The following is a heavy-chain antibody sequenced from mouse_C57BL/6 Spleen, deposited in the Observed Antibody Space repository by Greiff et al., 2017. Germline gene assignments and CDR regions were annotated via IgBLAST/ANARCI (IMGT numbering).Heavy chain of an antibody. Sequence: QVHVKQSGAELVKPGSSVKISCKASGYAFSSYWMNWVKQRPGKGLEWIGQIYPGDGATNYNGKFKGKATLTADKSSSTAYMQLSSLTSEDSAVYFCARGDALYFDYWGQGTTLTVSS. J-gene: IGHJ2*01. CDR1: GYAFSSYW. CDR3: ARGDALYFDY. D-gene: IGHD3-3*01. CDR2: IYPGDGAT. V-gene: IGHV1-80*01.